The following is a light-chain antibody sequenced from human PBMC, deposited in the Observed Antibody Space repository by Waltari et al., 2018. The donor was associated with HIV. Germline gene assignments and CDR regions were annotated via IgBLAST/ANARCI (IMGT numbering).Light chain of an antibody. CDR3: SSRTNSGPLSGL. V-gene: IGLV2-14*01. CDR1: NSDIGYYNY. Sequence: QFALTQPASVSGSPGQSITVSCTGTNSDIGYYNYVSWYQQHPGKAPKLIIYEVSNLPSVFSNRLPGLKSGIPASLTISSLEAEEEADYFCSSRTNSGPLSGLFGGGTKLTVL. J-gene: IGLJ3*02. CDR2: EVS.